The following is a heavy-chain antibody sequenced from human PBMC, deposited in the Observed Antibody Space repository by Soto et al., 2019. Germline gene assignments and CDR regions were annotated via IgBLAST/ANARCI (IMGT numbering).Heavy chain of an antibody. D-gene: IGHD2-21*02. CDR1: GFTFSSYG. CDR2: ISYDGSNK. Sequence: QVQLVESGGGAVQPGRSLRLSCAASGFTFSSYGMHWVRQAPGKGLEWVAVISYDGSNKYYADSVKGRFTISRDNSKNTLYLQMNSLRAEDTAVYYCAKGCGGDCYSWYYYYGMDVWGQGTTVTVSS. V-gene: IGHV3-30*18. J-gene: IGHJ6*02. CDR3: AKGCGGDCYSWYYYYGMDV.